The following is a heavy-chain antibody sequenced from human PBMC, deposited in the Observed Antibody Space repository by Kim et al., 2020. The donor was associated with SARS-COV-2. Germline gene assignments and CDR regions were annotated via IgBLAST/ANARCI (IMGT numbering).Heavy chain of an antibody. D-gene: IGHD4-4*01. J-gene: IGHJ4*02. Sequence: GGSLRLSCAASGFTFSSYGMHWVRQAPGKGLEWVAVISYDGSNKYYADSVKGRFTISRDNSKNTLYLQMNSLRAEDTAVYYCAKVTTVTTDFDYWVQGTLVTVSS. CDR2: ISYDGSNK. CDR3: AKVTTVTTDFDY. V-gene: IGHV3-30*18. CDR1: GFTFSSYG.